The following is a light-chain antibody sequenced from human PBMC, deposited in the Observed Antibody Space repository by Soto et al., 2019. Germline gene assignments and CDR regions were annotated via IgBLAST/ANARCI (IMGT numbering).Light chain of an antibody. J-gene: IGKJ3*01. CDR3: HQYNSCPRGT. CDR1: QSVNLN. Sequence: EMMMTQSPGTLSVSPGEGATLSCTARQSVNLNLAWSQQKSGQPPSLLLYGASTRATGIPVRFRGSGSGTEFTLAISSLQSEDSSVYDGHQYNSCPRGTFGPATKVEIK. V-gene: IGKV3-15*01. CDR2: GAS.